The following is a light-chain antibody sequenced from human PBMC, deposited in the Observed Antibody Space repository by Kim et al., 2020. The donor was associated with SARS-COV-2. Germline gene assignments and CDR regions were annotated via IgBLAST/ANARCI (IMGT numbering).Light chain of an antibody. CDR1: SSDVGGYNY. J-gene: IGLJ2*01. V-gene: IGLV2-14*01. CDR2: DVS. Sequence: QSALTQPASVSGSPGQSITISCTGTSSDVGGYNYVSWYQQHPGKAPKLMIYDVSKRPSGVSNRFSGSKSGNTASLTISGLQAEDEADYYCNSYTSNSPYVVFGGGTQLTVL. CDR3: NSYTSNSPYVV.